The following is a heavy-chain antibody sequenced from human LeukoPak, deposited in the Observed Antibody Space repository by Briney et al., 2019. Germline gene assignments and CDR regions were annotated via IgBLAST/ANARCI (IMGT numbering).Heavy chain of an antibody. V-gene: IGHV3-21*01. CDR2: ISSSSSYI. CDR3: ARVSGYCSSTSCQYYYYYMDV. J-gene: IGHJ6*03. CDR1: GFTFSSYS. D-gene: IGHD2-2*01. Sequence: PGGSLRLSCAASGFTFSSYSMNWVRQAPGKGLEWVSSISSSSSYIYYADSVKGRFTISRDNAKNSLYLQMNSLRAEGTAVYYCARVSGYCSSTSCQYYYYYMDVWGKGTTVTVSS.